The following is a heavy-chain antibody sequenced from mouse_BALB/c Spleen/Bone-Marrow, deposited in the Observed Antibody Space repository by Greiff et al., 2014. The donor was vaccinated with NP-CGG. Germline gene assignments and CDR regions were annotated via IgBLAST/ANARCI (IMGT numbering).Heavy chain of an antibody. Sequence: VQLKESGGGLVQPGGSLRLSCETSGFTFTDYYMSWVRQPPGKALKWLGFIRNKAKGYTTDYSASVKGRFTISRDNSQSISYLQMNTLRAEDSATYYCARDENVGIYWYFDVWGAGTTVTVSS. CDR1: GFTFTDYY. V-gene: IGHV7-3*02. CDR3: ARDENVGIYWYFDV. CDR2: IRNKAKGYTT. J-gene: IGHJ1*01.